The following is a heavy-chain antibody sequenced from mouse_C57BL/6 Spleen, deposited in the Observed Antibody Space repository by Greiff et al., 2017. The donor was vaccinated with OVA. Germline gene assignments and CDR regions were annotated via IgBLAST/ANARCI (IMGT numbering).Heavy chain of an antibody. V-gene: IGHV1-80*01. CDR3: ARLSYYAMVY. J-gene: IGHJ4*01. Sequence: VKLQESGAELVKPGASVKISCKASGYAFSSYWMNWVKQRPGKGLEWIGQIYPGDGDTNYNGKFKGKATLTADKSSSTAYMQLSSLTSEDSAVYFCARLSYYAMVYWGQGTSVTVSS. CDR1: GYAFSSYW. CDR2: IYPGDGDT.